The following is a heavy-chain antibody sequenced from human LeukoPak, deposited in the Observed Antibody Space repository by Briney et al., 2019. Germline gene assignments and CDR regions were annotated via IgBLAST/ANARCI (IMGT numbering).Heavy chain of an antibody. D-gene: IGHD3-16*01. CDR1: GLTHINYG. CDR2: ISGSGAST. Sequence: GGSLRLSRAGSGLTHINYGKRGVRQAPGEGLEWVSTISGSGASTYYTDSVKGRLTIPRDNPKNTLYLQLNSLRAEDTAVYYCATEGGDYDFIDYWGQGTLVTVSS. J-gene: IGHJ4*02. V-gene: IGHV3-23*01. CDR3: ATEGGDYDFIDY.